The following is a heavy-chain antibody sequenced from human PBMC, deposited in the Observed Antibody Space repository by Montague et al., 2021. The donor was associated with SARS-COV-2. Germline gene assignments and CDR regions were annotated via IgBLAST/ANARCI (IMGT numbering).Heavy chain of an antibody. CDR2: ISYDGSNK. CDR3: AKDQGDCSSSRCFRGWTYYYYGMDV. D-gene: IGHD2-2*01. J-gene: IGHJ6*02. V-gene: IGHV3-30*18. CDR1: GFTFSSYG. Sequence: SLRLSCAASGFTFSSYGIHWVRQAPGKGLEWVAVISYDGSNKHYADSXXGRFTISRDNSKNTLYLQMNSLRAEDTAVYYCAKDQGDCSSSRCFRGWTYYYYGMDVWVQGTTVTVSS.